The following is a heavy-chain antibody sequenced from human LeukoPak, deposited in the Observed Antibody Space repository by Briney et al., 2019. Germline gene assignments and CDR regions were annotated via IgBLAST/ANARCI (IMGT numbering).Heavy chain of an antibody. CDR2: MQYDGSQI. CDR1: GLAFSSYG. CDR3: AGKAAAFYFDY. Sequence: GGSLRLSCTASGLAFSSYGMHWARQAPGKGLEWVAFMQYDGSQIYHADSVKGRFTISRDNSKNALYLQMNSLRPEDTAVYYCAGKAAAFYFDYWGQGTLVSVSS. J-gene: IGHJ4*02. D-gene: IGHD6-13*01. V-gene: IGHV3-30*02.